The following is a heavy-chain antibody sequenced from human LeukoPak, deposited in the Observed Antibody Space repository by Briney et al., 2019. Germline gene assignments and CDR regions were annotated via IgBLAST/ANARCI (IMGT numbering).Heavy chain of an antibody. J-gene: IGHJ4*02. CDR2: IYYSGRS. D-gene: IGHD2-15*01. Sequence: SETLSLTCSVSGGSISTYYWSWIRQPPGKGLEWIGYIYYSGRSNYNPSLRSRVTISVDTSRNQFSLKLSSVTAADTAVYHCARGGGYCSGGSCYGYWGQGTLVTVSS. V-gene: IGHV4-59*01. CDR1: GGSISTYY. CDR3: ARGGGYCSGGSCYGY.